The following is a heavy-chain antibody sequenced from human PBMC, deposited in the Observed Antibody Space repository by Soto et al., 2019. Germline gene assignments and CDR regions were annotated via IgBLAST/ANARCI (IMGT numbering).Heavy chain of an antibody. CDR3: ARVPTMVRERYNWFDP. Sequence: QVPLVQSGAEVKKPGASVKVSCKASGYTFTSYGISWVRQAPGQGLEWMGWISAYNGNTNYAQKLQGRVTMSTDTSTSTAYMELRSVRSDDTAVYYCARVPTMVRERYNWFDPLGQGTLVTVSS. CDR2: ISAYNGNT. D-gene: IGHD3-10*01. V-gene: IGHV1-18*01. CDR1: GYTFTSYG. J-gene: IGHJ5*02.